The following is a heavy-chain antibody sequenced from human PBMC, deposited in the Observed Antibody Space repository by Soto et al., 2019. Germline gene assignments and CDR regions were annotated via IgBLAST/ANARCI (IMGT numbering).Heavy chain of an antibody. Sequence: SETLSLTCAVYGGSFSGYYWSWIRQPPGKGLEWIGEINHSGSTNYNPSLKGRVTISVDTSKNQFSLKLSSVTAADTAVYYCARPDVKWSHAFDIWGQGTMVTVSS. CDR3: ARPDVKWSHAFDI. D-gene: IGHD1-26*01. J-gene: IGHJ3*02. V-gene: IGHV4-34*01. CDR1: GGSFSGYY. CDR2: INHSGST.